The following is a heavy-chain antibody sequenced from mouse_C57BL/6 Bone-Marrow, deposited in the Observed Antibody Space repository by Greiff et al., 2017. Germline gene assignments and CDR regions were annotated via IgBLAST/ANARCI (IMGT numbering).Heavy chain of an antibody. CDR3: GHYYGDPSWVAY. Sequence: VQLQQSGAELARPGASVKLSCKASGYTFTSYGISWVKQRTGQGLEWIGEIYPRSGNTYYNEKFKGKATLTADKSSSTAYMVLRSLTSEYAAVYFCGHYYGDPSWVAYWGQGTLVTVSA. D-gene: IGHD1-1*01. V-gene: IGHV1-81*01. CDR1: GYTFTSYG. CDR2: IYPRSGNT. J-gene: IGHJ3*01.